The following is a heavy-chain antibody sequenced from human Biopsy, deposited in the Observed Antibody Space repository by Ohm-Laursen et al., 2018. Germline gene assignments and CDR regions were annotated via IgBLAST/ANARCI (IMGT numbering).Heavy chain of an antibody. Sequence: SETLSLTCTVSGGSISSDYWSWIRQSPGQGLERIGYIYYSGSTNYNPSLKSRVTISVDTSKNQFPLRLNSVTAADTAVYYCARATNSTGWPYYYFYGMDVWGQGTTVTVSS. CDR3: ARATNSTGWPYYYFYGMDV. V-gene: IGHV4-59*01. D-gene: IGHD2/OR15-2a*01. CDR1: GGSISSDY. CDR2: IYYSGST. J-gene: IGHJ6*02.